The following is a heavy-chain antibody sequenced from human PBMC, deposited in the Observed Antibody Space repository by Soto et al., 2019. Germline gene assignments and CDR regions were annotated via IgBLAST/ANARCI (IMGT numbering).Heavy chain of an antibody. CDR3: ARGGTVTMFGY. CDR2: IYPGNSDT. Sequence: PGESLKISCKGSGYSFTSYWIGWVRQMPGKRLEWMGSIYPGNSDTRYSPSFQGQVTISADKSITTAYLQWRSLKASDTAIYYCARGGTVTMFGYWGLGTLVTVSS. J-gene: IGHJ4*02. D-gene: IGHD3-10*02. V-gene: IGHV5-51*01. CDR1: GYSFTSYW.